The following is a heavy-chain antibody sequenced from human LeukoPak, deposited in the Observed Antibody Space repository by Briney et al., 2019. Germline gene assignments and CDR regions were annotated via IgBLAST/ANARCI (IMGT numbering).Heavy chain of an antibody. CDR1: GGSFSSYA. D-gene: IGHD2-2*01. CDR2: IIAIFGTA. V-gene: IGHV1-69*06. J-gene: IGHJ6*03. Sequence: GASVTVSCKASGGSFSSYAISWVRQAPGQRLEWMVGIIAIFGTADYAQKFQGRVTNTADKYTSTAYMELSSLRSEDTPVYYCARAHDCSSTRCPRGWGYYYYYMDVSGKGTTVTVSS. CDR3: ARAHDCSSTRCPRGWGYYYYYMDV.